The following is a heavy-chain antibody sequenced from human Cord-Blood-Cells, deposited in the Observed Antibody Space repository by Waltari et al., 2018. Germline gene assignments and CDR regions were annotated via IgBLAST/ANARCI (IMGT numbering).Heavy chain of an antibody. CDR3: ASYSSIAARDY. Sequence: EVQLVESGGGLVKPGGSLRRSCAASGFTFSSYCMNWVRQAPGKGLEWVSSISRSSSYIYYADSVKGRFTIPRDNAKNSLYLQMNSLRAEDTAVYYCASYSSIAARDYWGQGTLVTVSS. CDR1: GFTFSSYC. D-gene: IGHD6-6*01. V-gene: IGHV3-21*01. J-gene: IGHJ4*02. CDR2: ISRSSSYI.